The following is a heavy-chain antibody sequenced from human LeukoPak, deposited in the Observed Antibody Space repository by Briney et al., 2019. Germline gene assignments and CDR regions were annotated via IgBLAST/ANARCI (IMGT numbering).Heavy chain of an antibody. D-gene: IGHD6-13*01. CDR1: GFTFSSYA. J-gene: IGHJ4*02. CDR2: ISWNSGSI. Sequence: QPGGSLRLSCAASGFTFSSYAMSWVRQAPGKGLEWVSGISWNSGSIGYADSVKGRFTISRDNAKNSLYLQMNSLRAEDTALYYCAKGNSSSWYCNFDYWGQGTLVTVSS. V-gene: IGHV3-9*01. CDR3: AKGNSSSWYCNFDY.